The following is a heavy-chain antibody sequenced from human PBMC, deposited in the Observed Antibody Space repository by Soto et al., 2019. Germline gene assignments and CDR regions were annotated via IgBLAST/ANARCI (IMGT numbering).Heavy chain of an antibody. CDR2: ISYDGSNK. Sequence: QVQLVESGGGVVQPGRSLRLSCAAYGFTFSRYGMHWVRQAPGKGLEWVAVISYDGSNKYYADSVKGRFTISRDNSKNTLYLQMNSLRAEDTAVYYCAKDPMVREVIINAYYFDYWGQGTLVTVSS. CDR3: AKDPMVREVIINAYYFDY. V-gene: IGHV3-30*18. CDR1: GFTFSRYG. D-gene: IGHD3-10*01. J-gene: IGHJ4*02.